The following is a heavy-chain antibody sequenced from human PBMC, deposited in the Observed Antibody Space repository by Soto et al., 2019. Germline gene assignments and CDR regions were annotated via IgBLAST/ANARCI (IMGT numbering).Heavy chain of an antibody. V-gene: IGHV4-30-2*01. CDR3: ARNYYDSSGYYPPDY. CDR2: IYHSGST. Sequence: KTSETLSLTCAVSGGSISSGGYSWSWIRQPPGKGLEWIGYIYHSGSTYYNPSLKSRVTISVDRSKNQYSLKLSSVTAADTAVYYCARNYYDSSGYYPPDYWGQGTLVTVSS. D-gene: IGHD3-22*01. CDR1: GGSISSGGYS. J-gene: IGHJ4*02.